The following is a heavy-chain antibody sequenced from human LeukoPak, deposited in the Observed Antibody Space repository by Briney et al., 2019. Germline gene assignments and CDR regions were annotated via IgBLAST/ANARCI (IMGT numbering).Heavy chain of an antibody. CDR3: AKDQRIAAAGDLGY. CDR2: IRYDGSNK. J-gene: IGHJ4*02. Sequence: GGSLRLSCAASGFTFSSYGMHWVRQAPGKGLEWVAFIRYDGSNKYYADSVKGRFTISRDNSKNTLYLQMNSLRAEGTAVYYCAKDQRIAAAGDLGYWGQGTLVTVSS. D-gene: IGHD6-13*01. CDR1: GFTFSSYG. V-gene: IGHV3-30*02.